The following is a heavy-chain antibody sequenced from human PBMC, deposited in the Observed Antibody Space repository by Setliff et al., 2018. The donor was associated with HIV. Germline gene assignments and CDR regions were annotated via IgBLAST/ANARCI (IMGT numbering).Heavy chain of an antibody. CDR1: GFAFSDYD. CDR2: IGAGGDT. CDR3: AKDRVGYCSSISCPGGFDY. Sequence: GGSLRLSCATSGFAFSDYDFHWVRQVTGEGLEWVSAIGAGGDTYYADSVKGRFTISRENAKNSLYLQMNNVRAEDTALYYCAKDRVGYCSSISCPGGFDYWGQGTLVTVSS. J-gene: IGHJ4*02. D-gene: IGHD2-2*03. V-gene: IGHV3-13*01.